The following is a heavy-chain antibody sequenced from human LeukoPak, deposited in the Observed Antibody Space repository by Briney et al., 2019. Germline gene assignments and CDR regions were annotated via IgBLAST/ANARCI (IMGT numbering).Heavy chain of an antibody. CDR1: GYTFTSYD. Sequence: ASVKVSCKASGYTFTSYDINWVRQATGQGLEWMGWMNPNSGNTGYAQKFQGRVTITRNTSISTAYMELSSLRSEDTAVYYCARDQTGQRDFDYWGQGTLVTVSS. D-gene: IGHD1-14*01. J-gene: IGHJ4*02. V-gene: IGHV1-8*03. CDR2: MNPNSGNT. CDR3: ARDQTGQRDFDY.